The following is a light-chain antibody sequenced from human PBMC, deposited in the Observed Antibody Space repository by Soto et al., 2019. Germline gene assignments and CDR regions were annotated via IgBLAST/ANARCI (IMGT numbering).Light chain of an antibody. V-gene: IGKV1-39*01. Sequence: DIQMTQSPSSLSASVGDRVTITCRASQSISSYLNWYQQKPGKAPKLLIYAASSLQSGVPSRFSGSGSGTDFTLTISSLQPEDFATYYCQQLNSAPFTFGGGTKVDIK. J-gene: IGKJ4*01. CDR2: AAS. CDR1: QSISSY. CDR3: QQLNSAPFT.